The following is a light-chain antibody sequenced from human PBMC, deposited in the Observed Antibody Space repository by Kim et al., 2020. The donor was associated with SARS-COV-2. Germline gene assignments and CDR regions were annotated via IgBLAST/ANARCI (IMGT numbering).Light chain of an antibody. J-gene: IGKJ1*01. V-gene: IGKV1-27*01. CDR1: QGISNS. Sequence: ASVGDRVNITCRASQGISNSLAWFQQKPGKAPKVLIYAASTLQSGVPSRFSGSGSGTDFTLTISSLQPEDVATYYCQKYNAASWTFGQGTKVDIK. CDR2: AAS. CDR3: QKYNAASWT.